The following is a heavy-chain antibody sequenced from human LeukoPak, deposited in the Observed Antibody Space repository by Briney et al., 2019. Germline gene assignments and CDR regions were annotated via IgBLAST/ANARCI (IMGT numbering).Heavy chain of an antibody. Sequence: SETLSLTCAVYGGSFSGYYWSWIRQPPGKGLEWIGEINHSGSTNYNPSLKSRVTISVDTSKNQFSLKLSSVTAADTAVYYCASPVGLRFWSGYFVFDYWGQGTLVTVSS. V-gene: IGHV4-34*01. CDR3: ASPVGLRFWSGYFVFDY. CDR1: GGSFSGYY. D-gene: IGHD3-3*01. J-gene: IGHJ4*02. CDR2: INHSGST.